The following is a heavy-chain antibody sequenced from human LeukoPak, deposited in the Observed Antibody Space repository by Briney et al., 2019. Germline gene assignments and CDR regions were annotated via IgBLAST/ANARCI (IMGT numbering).Heavy chain of an antibody. D-gene: IGHD2-2*02. CDR3: AKDRDIVVVPAAISD. CDR1: GLTFTSDC. V-gene: IGHV3-7*01. CDR2: IKQDGSEK. Sequence: GGSVRLSCAASGLTFTSDCMSWVRQAPGKGLEWAANIKQDGSEKYYVDSVKGRFTISRDNSKNTLYLQMNSLRAEDTAVYYCAKDRDIVVVPAAISDWGQGTLVTVSS. J-gene: IGHJ4*02.